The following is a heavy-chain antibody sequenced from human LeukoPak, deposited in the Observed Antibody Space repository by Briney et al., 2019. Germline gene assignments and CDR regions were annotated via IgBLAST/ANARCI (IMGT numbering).Heavy chain of an antibody. V-gene: IGHV3-48*04. CDR3: VRGRDSSSWVGGY. CDR2: ISGSSGTM. J-gene: IGHJ4*02. Sequence: HSGGSLRLSCAASGFTFGSYSMNWVRQAPGKGLDWVSYISGSSGTMYYADSVKGRFTISRDNAKNSLYLQMNSLRAEDTAVYYCVRGRDSSSWVGGYWGQGTLVTVSS. D-gene: IGHD6-13*01. CDR1: GFTFGSYS.